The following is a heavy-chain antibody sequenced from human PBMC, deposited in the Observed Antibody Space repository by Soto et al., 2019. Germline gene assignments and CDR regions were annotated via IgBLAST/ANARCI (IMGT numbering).Heavy chain of an antibody. D-gene: IGHD6-19*01. CDR3: TKEMSHSNGWYGAFDI. CDR1: RLSFSNAW. Sequence: LRRCISTSRLSFSNAWMDWLRQAPWRALEWVGRIKNKANGGTSDYPAPVKGRFTISRDDSKNQMYLQMDSLETEDTAVYYCTKEMSHSNGWYGAFDIWGQGTMVTVSS. CDR2: IKNKANGGTS. J-gene: IGHJ3*02. V-gene: IGHV3-15*01.